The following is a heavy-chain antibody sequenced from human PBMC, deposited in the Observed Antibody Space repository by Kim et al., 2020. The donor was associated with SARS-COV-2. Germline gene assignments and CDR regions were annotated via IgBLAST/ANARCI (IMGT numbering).Heavy chain of an antibody. CDR2: INTNGGAT. CDR1: GFTFSSCA. CDR3: VKGFLYSIGLFDY. V-gene: IGHV3-64D*06. D-gene: IGHD6-19*01. J-gene: IGHJ4*02. Sequence: GGSLRLSCSASGFTFSSCAMHWVRQAPGMGLEHVSTINTNGGATFYADSVKGRFTISRDNSKNTMYIQLSSLRPDDTAVYYCVKGFLYSIGLFDYWGQGT.